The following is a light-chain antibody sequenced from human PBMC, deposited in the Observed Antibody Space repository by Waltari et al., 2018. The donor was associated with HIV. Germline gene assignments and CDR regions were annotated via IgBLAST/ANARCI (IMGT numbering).Light chain of an antibody. CDR2: EVS. V-gene: IGLV2-8*01. J-gene: IGLJ2*01. CDR1: SSDVGGYSY. Sequence: QSALAQPPSASVSPGQSVTISCPGTSSDVGGYSYVSWYQQPPGKAPKLMIYEVSKRPSGVPDRFSVSKSGNAASLTVSGLQAEDEADYYCSSYAGSNNVIFGGGTKLTVL. CDR3: SSYAGSNNVI.